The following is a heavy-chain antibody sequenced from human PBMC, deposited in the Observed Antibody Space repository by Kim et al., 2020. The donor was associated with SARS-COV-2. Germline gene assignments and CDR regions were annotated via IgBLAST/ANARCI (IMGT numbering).Heavy chain of an antibody. V-gene: IGHV4-34*01. CDR2: INHSGST. Sequence: SETLSLTCAVYGGSFSGYYWSWIRQPPGKGLEWIGEINHSGSTNYNPSLKSRVTISVDTSKNQFSLKLSSVTAADTAVYYCARGGRIAVALDYWGQGTLVTVSS. D-gene: IGHD6-19*01. CDR3: ARGGRIAVALDY. CDR1: GGSFSGYY. J-gene: IGHJ4*02.